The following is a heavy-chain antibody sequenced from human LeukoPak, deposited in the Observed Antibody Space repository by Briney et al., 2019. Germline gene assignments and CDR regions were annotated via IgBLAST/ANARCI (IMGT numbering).Heavy chain of an antibody. Sequence: ASVKVSCKASGGTFSSYAISWVRQAPGQGLEWMGWISAYNGNTNYAQKLQGRVTMTTDTSTSTAYMELRSLRSDDTAVYYCARVTYYDSSGLYYFDYWGQGTLVTVSS. J-gene: IGHJ4*02. D-gene: IGHD3-22*01. CDR1: GGTFSSYA. CDR2: ISAYNGNT. CDR3: ARVTYYDSSGLYYFDY. V-gene: IGHV1-18*01.